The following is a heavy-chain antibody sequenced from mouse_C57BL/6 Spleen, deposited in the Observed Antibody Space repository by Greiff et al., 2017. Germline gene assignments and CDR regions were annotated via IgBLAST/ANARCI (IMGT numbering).Heavy chain of an antibody. V-gene: IGHV1-64*01. Sequence: VQLQQPGAELVKPGASVKLSCKASGYTFTSYWMHWVKQRPGQGLEWIGMIHPYSGSTNYNEKFNSKATLTVDKSSSTAYMQLSSLTSEDSAVYYCARGGSTTGLDYWGQGTTLTVSS. J-gene: IGHJ2*01. CDR3: ARGGSTTGLDY. D-gene: IGHD5-1*01. CDR1: GYTFTSYW. CDR2: IHPYSGST.